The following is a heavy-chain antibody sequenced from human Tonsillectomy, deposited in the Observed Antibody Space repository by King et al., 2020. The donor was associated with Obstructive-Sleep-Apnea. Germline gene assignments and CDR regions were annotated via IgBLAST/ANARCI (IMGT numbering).Heavy chain of an antibody. CDR2: FYSGGRT. D-gene: IGHD6-13*01. V-gene: IGHV3-66*01. CDR3: AGAGRAAAWFDY. CDR1: GFTVSSNY. J-gene: IGHJ4*02. Sequence: VQLVESGGGLVQPGGSLRLSCAASGFTVSSNYMSWVRQAPGKGREWVSVFYSGGRTNYADSVKGRFTISRDNSKNTLYLQMNSLGAEDAAVYYCAGAGRAAAWFDYWGQGTLVTVSS.